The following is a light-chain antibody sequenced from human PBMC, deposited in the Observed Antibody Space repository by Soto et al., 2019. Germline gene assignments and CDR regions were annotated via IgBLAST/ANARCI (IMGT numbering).Light chain of an antibody. CDR1: QSVSSY. CDR3: QQRSDWPVT. J-gene: IGKJ3*01. Sequence: EIVLTQSPATLSLSPGERVTLSCRASQSVSSYLAWYQQKPGQAPRLLIYDATKRATSIPPRFSGRGSGTDFTLTISSLEPDDFEVYYCQQRSDWPVTFGPGTKVDFK. CDR2: DAT. V-gene: IGKV3-11*01.